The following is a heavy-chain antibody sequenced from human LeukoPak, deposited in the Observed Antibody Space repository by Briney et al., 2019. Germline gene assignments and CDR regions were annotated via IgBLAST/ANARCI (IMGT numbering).Heavy chain of an antibody. J-gene: IGHJ4*02. V-gene: IGHV1-2*02. CDR3: STEDKYCKTTTCDDY. CDR2: IKPESGFT. CDR1: GYAFTVRY. Sequence: ASVKVSCKASGYAFTVRYMHSVRQVPGQGLEWMGFIKPESGFTNYAEKFQDRVTMSRDTSITNVYMELSSLGSGDTAVYYCSTEDKYCKTTTCDDYWGQGTLVTVSS. D-gene: IGHD2/OR15-2a*01.